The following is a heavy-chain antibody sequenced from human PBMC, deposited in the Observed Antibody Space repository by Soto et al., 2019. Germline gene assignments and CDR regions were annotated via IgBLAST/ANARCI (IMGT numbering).Heavy chain of an antibody. Sequence: EVQLLESGGGLVQPGGSLRLSCAASGFTFSSYALSWVRQAPGKGLEWVSALSGTGDSADYANSVKGRFTISRDDSKTTLYLVMSSLRVEDTAISDCARDNGNYGSGSFAHWGQGTLVTVSS. J-gene: IGHJ4*02. CDR3: ARDNGNYGSGSFAH. CDR1: GFTFSSYA. V-gene: IGHV3-23*01. CDR2: LSGTGDSA. D-gene: IGHD3-10*01.